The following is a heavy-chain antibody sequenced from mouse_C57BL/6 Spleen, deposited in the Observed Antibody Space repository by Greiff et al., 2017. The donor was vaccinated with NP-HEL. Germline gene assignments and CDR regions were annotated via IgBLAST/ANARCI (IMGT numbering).Heavy chain of an antibody. CDR2: LPPLSGST. D-gene: IGHD1-1*01. CDR1: GYIVPLA. CDR3: APLGYGSSYGYFDV. J-gene: IGHJ1*03. V-gene: IGHV1-64*01. Sequence: VQLQQPGAALFPLVASVKLSCKAAGYIVPLACRPFCMSIRFPFLSFLFLLPPLSGSTNYNEKFKSKATLTVDKSSSTAYMQLSSLTSEDSAVYYCAPLGYGSSYGYFDVWGTGTTVTVSS.